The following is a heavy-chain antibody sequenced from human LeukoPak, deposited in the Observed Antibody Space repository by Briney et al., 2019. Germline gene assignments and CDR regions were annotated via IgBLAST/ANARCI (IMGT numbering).Heavy chain of an antibody. D-gene: IGHD5-12*01. CDR3: ARFDTVAPGRPYDI. V-gene: IGHV1-2*02. Sequence: GASVKVSCKASQYTFTDYYLLWVRQAPGEGLEWMGWINPNSGGTNTAQKFQGRVTMTSDTSVSTAYMELSSLRSDDTAVYYCARFDTVAPGRPYDIWGQGTKVTVSS. CDR2: INPNSGGT. J-gene: IGHJ3*02. CDR1: QYTFTDYY.